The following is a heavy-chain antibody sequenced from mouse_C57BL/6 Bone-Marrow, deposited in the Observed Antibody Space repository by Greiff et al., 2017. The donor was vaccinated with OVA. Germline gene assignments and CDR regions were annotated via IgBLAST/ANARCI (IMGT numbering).Heavy chain of an antibody. CDR3: ARSGRRDYYAMDY. D-gene: IGHD1-1*01. Sequence: QVQLQQPGTELVKPGASVKLSCKASGYTFTSYWMHWVKQRPGQGLEWIGNINPSNGGTNYNEKFKSKATLTVDKSSSTAYMLLSSLTSEDSAVYFCARSGRRDYYAMDYWGQGTSVTVSS. J-gene: IGHJ4*01. V-gene: IGHV1-53*01. CDR2: INPSNGGT. CDR1: GYTFTSYW.